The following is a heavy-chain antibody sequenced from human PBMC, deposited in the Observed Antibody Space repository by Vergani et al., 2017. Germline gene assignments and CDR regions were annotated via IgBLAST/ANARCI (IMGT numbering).Heavy chain of an antibody. D-gene: IGHD3-16*01. CDR1: GFTFSSYA. J-gene: IGHJ3*02. CDR3: AKLRLRADAFDI. V-gene: IGHV3-23*03. Sequence: EVQLLESGGGLVQPGGSLRLSCAASGFTFSSYAMSWVRQAPGKGLEWVSVIYSGGSSTYYADSVKCRFTISRDNSKNTLYLQMNSLRAEDMAVYYCAKLRLRADAFDIWGQGTMVTVSS. CDR2: IYSGGSST.